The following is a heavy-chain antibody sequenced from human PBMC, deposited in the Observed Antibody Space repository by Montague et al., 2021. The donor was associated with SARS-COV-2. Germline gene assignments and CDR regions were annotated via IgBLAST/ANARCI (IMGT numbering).Heavy chain of an antibody. CDR3: AGDYGDYLYYYVLDV. Sequence: TLSLTCTVSGGSISNGRYYWSWIRQPAGKGLEWIGSIYSSGNTNYNPSLKRRVTLSIDTSKNQFSLKVSSVTAADTAVYYCAGDYGDYLYYYVLDVWGQGTTVTVSS. CDR2: IYSSGNT. CDR1: GGSISNGRYY. J-gene: IGHJ6*02. D-gene: IGHD4-17*01. V-gene: IGHV4-61*02.